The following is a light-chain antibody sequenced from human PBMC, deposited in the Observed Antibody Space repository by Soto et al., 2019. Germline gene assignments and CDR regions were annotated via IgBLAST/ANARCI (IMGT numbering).Light chain of an antibody. V-gene: IGLV1-40*01. CDR3: QSYDGSLRGV. CDR2: GNS. J-gene: IGLJ2*01. CDR1: SSNIGAGYD. Sequence: QAVVTQPPSVSGAPGQRVTISCTGSSSNIGAGYDVHWYQQLPGTAPKLLIYGNSNRPSGVPDRFSGSKSGTSASLAITGLQAEDEADYYCQSYDGSLRGVFGGGTKLTVL.